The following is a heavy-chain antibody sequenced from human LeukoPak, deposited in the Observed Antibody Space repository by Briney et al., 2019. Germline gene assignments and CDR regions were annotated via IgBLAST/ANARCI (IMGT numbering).Heavy chain of an antibody. CDR2: INHSGST. CDR1: EFTFNDYA. D-gene: IGHD6-19*01. Sequence: GSLGLSCVASEFTFNDYAMNWIRQPPGKGLEWIGEINHSGSTNYNPSLKSRVTISVDTSKNQFSLKLSSVTAADTAVYYCARELGIAVAGTLAGMDVWGQGTTVTVSS. J-gene: IGHJ6*02. V-gene: IGHV4-34*01. CDR3: ARELGIAVAGTLAGMDV.